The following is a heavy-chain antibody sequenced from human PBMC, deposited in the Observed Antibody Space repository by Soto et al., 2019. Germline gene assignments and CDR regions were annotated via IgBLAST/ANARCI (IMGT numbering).Heavy chain of an antibody. CDR3: ARETLGVGTTFFAY. Sequence: GESLKISCKGSGYSFTSYWIGWVRQMPGKGLEWMGIIYPGDSDTRYSPSFQGQVTISRDNSKNTLYLQMNSLRGEDTAVYYCARETLGVGTTFFAYWGQGTLVIVSS. CDR1: GYSFTSYW. CDR2: IYPGDSDT. J-gene: IGHJ4*02. D-gene: IGHD1-26*01. V-gene: IGHV5-51*01.